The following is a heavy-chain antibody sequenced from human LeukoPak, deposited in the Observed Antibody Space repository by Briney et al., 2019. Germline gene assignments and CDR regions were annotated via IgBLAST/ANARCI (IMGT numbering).Heavy chain of an antibody. CDR2: ISPSGGGT. CDR1: GYTFTSYY. Sequence: ASVTVSCKASGYTFTSYYIHWVRHAPGPGQGLEWMGRISPSGGGTRYAQKFQGRVTMTRDTSTSTVNMDLSSLRSEDTAVYYCARTTYYDSNTCDYWGQGTLVTVSS. CDR3: ARTTYYDSNTCDY. D-gene: IGHD3-22*01. J-gene: IGHJ4*02. V-gene: IGHV1-46*01.